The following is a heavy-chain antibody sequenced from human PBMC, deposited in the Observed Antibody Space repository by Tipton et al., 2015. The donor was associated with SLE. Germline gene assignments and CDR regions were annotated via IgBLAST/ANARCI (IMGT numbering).Heavy chain of an antibody. V-gene: IGHV4-39*01. CDR3: ARIAVADTLWIDY. D-gene: IGHD6-19*01. CDR1: GGSISSGSYY. J-gene: IGHJ4*02. Sequence: TLSLTCTVSGGSISSGSYYWGWIRQPPGKGLEWIGSIYYSGSTYYNPSLKSRVTISVDTSKNQFSLKLSSVTAADTAVYYCARIAVADTLWIDYWGQGTLVTVS. CDR2: IYYSGST.